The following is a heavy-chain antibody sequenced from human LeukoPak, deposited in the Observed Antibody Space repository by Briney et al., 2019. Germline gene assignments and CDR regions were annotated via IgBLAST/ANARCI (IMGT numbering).Heavy chain of an antibody. J-gene: IGHJ5*02. CDR3: ARLGMAGAAAGLDP. CDR2: IISIFGTA. D-gene: IGHD6-13*01. Sequence: GSSVKVSCKASGGTFSSYAISWVRQAPGQGLEWMGGIISIFGTANYAQKFQGRVTITTDESTSTAYMELSSLRSEDTAVYYCARLGMAGAAAGLDPWGQGTLVTVSS. CDR1: GGTFSSYA. V-gene: IGHV1-69*05.